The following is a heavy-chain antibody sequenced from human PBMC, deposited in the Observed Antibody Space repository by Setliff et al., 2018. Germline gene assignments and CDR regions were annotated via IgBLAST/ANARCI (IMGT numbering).Heavy chain of an antibody. Sequence: PSETLSLTCTVSGGSISSYYWSWIRQPAGKGLEWIGHIYIGGSANYNPSLKSRVTMSIDTSKNQFSLKLNSVTTADMAVYYCAREQWLDPPGYYYMDVWAKGTTVTVSS. CDR2: IYIGGSA. CDR1: GGSISSYY. J-gene: IGHJ6*03. CDR3: AREQWLDPPGYYYMDV. V-gene: IGHV4-4*07. D-gene: IGHD6-19*01.